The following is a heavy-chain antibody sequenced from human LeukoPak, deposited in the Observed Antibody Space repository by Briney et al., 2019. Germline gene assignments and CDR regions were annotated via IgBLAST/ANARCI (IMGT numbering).Heavy chain of an antibody. V-gene: IGHV1-18*01. CDR1: GYTFTSYG. J-gene: IGHJ4*02. CDR2: ISAYNGNT. CDR3: ARDVGEYCSSTSCYSYDY. Sequence: GASVKVSCKASGYTFTSYGISRVRQAPGQGLEWMGWISAYNGNTNYAQKLQGRVTMTTDTSTSTAYMELRSLRSDDTAVYYCARDVGEYCSSTSCYSYDYWGQGTLVTVSS. D-gene: IGHD2-2*01.